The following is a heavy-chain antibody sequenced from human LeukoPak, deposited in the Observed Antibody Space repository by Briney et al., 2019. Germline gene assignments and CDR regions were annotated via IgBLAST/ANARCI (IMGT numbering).Heavy chain of an antibody. CDR2: ISWNSGSI. Sequence: PGGSLRLSCAASGFTFDDYAMHWVRQAPGKGLEQVSGISWNSGSIGYADSVKGRFTISRDNAKNSLYLQMNSLRAEDTALYYCAKDKGSGWFNNWFDPWGQGTLVTVSS. J-gene: IGHJ5*02. V-gene: IGHV3-9*01. CDR3: AKDKGSGWFNNWFDP. CDR1: GFTFDDYA. D-gene: IGHD6-19*01.